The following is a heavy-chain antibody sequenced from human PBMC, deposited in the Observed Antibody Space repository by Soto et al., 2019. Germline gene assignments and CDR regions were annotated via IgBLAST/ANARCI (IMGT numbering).Heavy chain of an antibody. D-gene: IGHD4-17*01. V-gene: IGHV3-7*01. CDR2: IKEDGSEQ. Sequence: EVQLVESGGGLVQPGGSLRLSCAASGFNFRRYWMSWVRQAPGKGLEWVANIKEDGSEQYYVDSVKGRFTVFRDNAKNSLSLQMNSLRAEDTAIYYFARDPTASYGDSLLFDYWGQGTLVIVSS. J-gene: IGHJ4*02. CDR3: ARDPTASYGDSLLFDY. CDR1: GFNFRRYW.